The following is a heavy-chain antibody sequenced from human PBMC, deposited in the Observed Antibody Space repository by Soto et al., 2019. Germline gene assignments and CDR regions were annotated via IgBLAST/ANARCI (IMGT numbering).Heavy chain of an antibody. CDR2: IYYSGST. V-gene: IGHV4-59*01. J-gene: IGHJ6*02. CDR3: ASSYGSGSYYYYGMDV. CDR1: GGSISSYY. Sequence: PSETLSLTCTVSGGSISSYYWSWIRQPLGKGLEWIGYIYYSGSTNYNPSLKSRVTISVDTSKNQFSLKLSSVTAADTAVYYCASSYGSGSYYYYGMDVWGQGTTVTVS. D-gene: IGHD3-10*01.